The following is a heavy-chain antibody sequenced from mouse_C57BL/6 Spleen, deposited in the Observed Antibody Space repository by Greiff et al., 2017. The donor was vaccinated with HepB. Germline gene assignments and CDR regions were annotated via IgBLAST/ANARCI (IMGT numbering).Heavy chain of an antibody. CDR3: ARHAYSNYPGFAY. CDR1: GFTFSSYT. J-gene: IGHJ3*01. D-gene: IGHD2-5*01. Sequence: EVQGVESGGGLVKPGGSLKLSCAASGFTFSSYTMSWVRQTPEKRLEWVATISGGGGNTYYPDSVKGRFTISRDNAKNTLYLQMRSLRSEDTALYYCARHAYSNYPGFAYWGQGTLVTVSA. CDR2: ISGGGGNT. V-gene: IGHV5-9*01.